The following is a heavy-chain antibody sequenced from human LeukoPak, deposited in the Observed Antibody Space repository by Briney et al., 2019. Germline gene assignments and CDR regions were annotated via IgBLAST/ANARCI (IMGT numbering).Heavy chain of an antibody. CDR1: GFTFSSYA. V-gene: IGHV3-30-3*01. Sequence: GRSLRLSCAASGFTFSSYAMHWVRQAPGKGLEWVAVISYDGSNKYYADSVKGRFTISRDNAKNSLYLQMNSLRAEDTAVYYCARDSDYYGSGTHLVWGQGTLVTVSS. CDR3: ARDSDYYGSGTHLV. J-gene: IGHJ4*02. D-gene: IGHD3-10*01. CDR2: ISYDGSNK.